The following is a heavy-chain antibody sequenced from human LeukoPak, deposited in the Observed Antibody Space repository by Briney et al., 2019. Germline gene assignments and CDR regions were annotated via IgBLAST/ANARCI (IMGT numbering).Heavy chain of an antibody. CDR3: ARESGLLLWFGGLIDY. D-gene: IGHD3-10*01. J-gene: IGHJ4*02. CDR2: ISSSGSST. Sequence: PGGSLRLSCAASGFSFSTSTMNWVRQAPGRGLEWVSSISSSGSSTYYADSVKGRFTISRDNAKNSLYLQINSLRAEDTALYYCARESGLLLWFGGLIDYWGQGTLVTVSS. CDR1: GFSFSTST. V-gene: IGHV3-21*01.